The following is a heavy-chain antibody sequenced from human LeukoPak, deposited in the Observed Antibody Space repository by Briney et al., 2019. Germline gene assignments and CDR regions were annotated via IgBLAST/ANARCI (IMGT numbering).Heavy chain of an antibody. CDR3: AITSRATLNAFDI. D-gene: IGHD5-12*01. J-gene: IGHJ3*02. Sequence: GASVKVSCKASGYTFIAKYMHWVGQAPGQGLEWMGWINPNSGGTNYAPEFQGRVVITSDTSISTAYIEMRRLRPDDTPMYYCAITSRATLNAFDIWGQGTVVTVSP. CDR1: GYTFIAKY. V-gene: IGHV1-2*02. CDR2: INPNSGGT.